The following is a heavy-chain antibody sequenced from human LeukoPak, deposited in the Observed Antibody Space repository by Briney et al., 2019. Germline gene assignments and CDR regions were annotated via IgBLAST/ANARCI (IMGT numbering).Heavy chain of an antibody. CDR1: GFTFSRYD. J-gene: IGHJ5*02. CDR3: ARVSEGPADP. Sequence: PGGSLRLSCAASGFTFSRYDLSWVRQAPGKGLECVSTISRTITSETVTTTYYADSVKGRFTISRDNSKNTLYLQMNSLRAEDTAVYYCARVSEGPADPWGQGTLVTVSS. V-gene: IGHV3-23*05. D-gene: IGHD2-2*01. CDR2: ISRTITSETVTTT.